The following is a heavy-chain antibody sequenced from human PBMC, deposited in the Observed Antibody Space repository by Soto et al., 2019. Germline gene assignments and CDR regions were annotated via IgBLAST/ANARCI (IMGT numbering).Heavy chain of an antibody. J-gene: IGHJ5*01. CDR2: ISPIDSDT. D-gene: IGHD3-9*01. CDR3: ARQSYYDVLTGYLNWFDS. Sequence: GESLKISCKGSWFSFTSYWIGWVRQMPGKGLEWMGIISPIDSDTRYSPSFEGQVTISADNSINTAYLQWSSLKASDTGIYYCARQSYYDVLTGYLNWFDSWGRGTQVTVSS. CDR1: WFSFTSYW. V-gene: IGHV5-51*01.